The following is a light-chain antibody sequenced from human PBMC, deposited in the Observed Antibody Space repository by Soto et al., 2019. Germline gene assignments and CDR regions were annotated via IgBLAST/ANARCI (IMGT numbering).Light chain of an antibody. Sequence: EIVLTQAPGTLPLSPGERATLSCRASQSVSSYLAWYQQKPGQAPRLLIYGASSRAPGIPDRFSGSGSGTDFTLTISRLEPEDFAVYYCQQYGDSPTFGQGTKVE. CDR3: QQYGDSPT. V-gene: IGKV3-20*01. CDR1: QSVSSY. CDR2: GAS. J-gene: IGKJ1*01.